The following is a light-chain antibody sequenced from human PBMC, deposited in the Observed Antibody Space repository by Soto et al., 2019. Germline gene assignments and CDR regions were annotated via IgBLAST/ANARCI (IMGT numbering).Light chain of an antibody. CDR3: QQSYSSSWT. J-gene: IGKJ1*01. V-gene: IGKV1-39*01. CDR1: QSISNY. CDR2: AAS. Sequence: DIQMTKSPSSLSASVGDRVTITCRASQSISNYLNWYQQKPGKAPNLLIYAASSLQSGVPSRVSGSGSGTDFTLTISSLQREDFATYFCQQSYSSSWTFGQGAKVDIK.